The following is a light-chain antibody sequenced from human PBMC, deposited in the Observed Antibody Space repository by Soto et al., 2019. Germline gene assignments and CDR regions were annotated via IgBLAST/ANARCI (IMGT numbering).Light chain of an antibody. J-gene: IGKJ1*01. CDR1: HSISSW. V-gene: IGKV1-5*01. Sequence: DIQMTHSPSTLSASVGDRVTITCRASHSISSWLAWYQQKPGKAPKLLIYDASSLESGVPSRFTGSGSGTEFTLTISSLQPDDFATYYCQQYNSYSRTFGQGTKVDIK. CDR2: DAS. CDR3: QQYNSYSRT.